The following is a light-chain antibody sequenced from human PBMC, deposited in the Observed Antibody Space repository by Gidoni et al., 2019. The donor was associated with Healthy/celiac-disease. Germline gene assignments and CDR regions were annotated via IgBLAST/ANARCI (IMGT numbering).Light chain of an antibody. CDR2: WAS. CDR3: QQYYSTRYT. CDR1: QSVLYSSNNKNY. V-gene: IGKV4-1*01. Sequence: DIVMTQSPDSLAVSRGERATINCKSSQSVLYSSNNKNYLAWYQQKPGQPPKLLIYWASTRESGVPDRFSGSGSGTDFTLTISSLQAEDVAVYYCQQYYSTRYTFXQXTKLEIK. J-gene: IGKJ2*01.